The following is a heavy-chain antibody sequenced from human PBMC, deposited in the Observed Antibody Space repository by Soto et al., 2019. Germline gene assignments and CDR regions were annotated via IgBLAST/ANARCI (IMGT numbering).Heavy chain of an antibody. J-gene: IGHJ4*02. Sequence: QITLKESGPTLVRPTQTLTLTCTVSGFSLDTWGVGVGWIRQSPGKAPEWLALSYWDDDTRYSPSLKNRITITKDTSKNKVFLKVTNMGPVDTATYYCARALGSWGSYYFNHWGQGTQVTVSS. V-gene: IGHV2-5*02. CDR3: ARALGSWGSYYFNH. CDR1: GFSLDTWGVG. D-gene: IGHD3-16*01. CDR2: SYWDDDT.